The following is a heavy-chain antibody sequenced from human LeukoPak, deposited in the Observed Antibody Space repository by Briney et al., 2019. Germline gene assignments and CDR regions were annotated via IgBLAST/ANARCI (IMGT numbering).Heavy chain of an antibody. Sequence: SETLSLTCAVYGGSFSGYYWSWIRQPPGKGLEWIGEINHSGSTNYNPSLKSRVTISVDTSKNQFSLKLSSVTAADTAVYYCVTPDCSGGGCYSGDAFDIWGQGTMVTVSS. V-gene: IGHV4-34*01. CDR2: INHSGST. CDR1: GGSFSGYY. J-gene: IGHJ3*02. D-gene: IGHD2-15*01. CDR3: VTPDCSGGGCYSGDAFDI.